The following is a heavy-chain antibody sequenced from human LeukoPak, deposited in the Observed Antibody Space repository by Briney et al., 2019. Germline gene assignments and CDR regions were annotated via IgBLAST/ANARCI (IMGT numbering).Heavy chain of an antibody. V-gene: IGHV3-53*01. D-gene: IGHD3-3*01. Sequence: GGSLRLSCAASGFTVSSNYMSWVRQAPGKGLEWVSVIYSGGSTYYADSVKGRFTISRDNSENTLYLQMNSLRAEDTAVYYCAKTKGDYEYWSGYYKYYFDFWGQGTLVTVSS. J-gene: IGHJ4*02. CDR3: AKTKGDYEYWSGYYKYYFDF. CDR1: GFTVSSNY. CDR2: IYSGGST.